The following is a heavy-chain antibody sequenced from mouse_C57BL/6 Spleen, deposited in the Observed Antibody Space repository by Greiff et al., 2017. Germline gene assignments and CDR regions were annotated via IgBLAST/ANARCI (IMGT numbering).Heavy chain of an antibody. CDR2: IDPSDSET. V-gene: IGHV1-52*01. CDR1: GYTFTSYW. J-gene: IGHJ4*01. Sequence: QVQLQQPGAELVRPGSSVKLSCKASGYTFTSYWMHWVKQRPIQGLEWIGNIDPSDSETHYNQKFKDKATLTVDKSSSTAYMQLSSLTSEDSAVYYCARGGYDYGAMDYWGQGTSVTVSS. D-gene: IGHD2-4*01. CDR3: ARGGYDYGAMDY.